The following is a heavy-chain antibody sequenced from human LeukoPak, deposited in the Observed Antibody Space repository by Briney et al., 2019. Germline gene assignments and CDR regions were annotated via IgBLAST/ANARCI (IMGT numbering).Heavy chain of an antibody. CDR2: IYTSGST. V-gene: IGHV4-61*02. CDR3: ARATSSYFYYMDV. D-gene: IGHD5-12*01. J-gene: IGHJ6*03. Sequence: SETLSLTCTVAGGSISSGSYYWSWFRQPAEKGLEWIGRIYTSGSTYYNPSLKSRVTISADTSKNQFSLNVSSVTAADTAVYYCARATSSYFYYMDVWGKGTTVTISS. CDR1: GGSISSGSYY.